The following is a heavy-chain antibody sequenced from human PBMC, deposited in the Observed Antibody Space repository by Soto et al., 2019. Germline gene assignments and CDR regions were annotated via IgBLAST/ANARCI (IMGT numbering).Heavy chain of an antibody. D-gene: IGHD4-17*01. Sequence: GGSLRLSCVVSGLTFDEHGMHWVRQGPGKGLEWVSGIFWSGGSVGYADSVKGRFTVSRDKAKNSLYLQMDSLRAEDTALYYCARDLTPGGADVWGQGTTVTVSS. CDR3: ARDLTPGGADV. CDR2: IFWSGGSV. V-gene: IGHV3-9*01. J-gene: IGHJ6*02. CDR1: GLTFDEHG.